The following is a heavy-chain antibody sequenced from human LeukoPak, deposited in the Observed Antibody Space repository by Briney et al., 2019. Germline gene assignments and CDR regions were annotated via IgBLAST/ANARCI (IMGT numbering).Heavy chain of an antibody. CDR1: GFTVSSNY. Sequence: GGSLRLSCAASGFTVSSNYMSWVRQAPGKGLEWVSVIYSGGSTYYADSVKGRFTISRDNSKNTLYLQMNSLRVEDTAVYYCAKTSTGVAAAATWGQGTLVTVSS. V-gene: IGHV3-53*01. J-gene: IGHJ5*02. D-gene: IGHD6-13*01. CDR2: IYSGGST. CDR3: AKTSTGVAAAAT.